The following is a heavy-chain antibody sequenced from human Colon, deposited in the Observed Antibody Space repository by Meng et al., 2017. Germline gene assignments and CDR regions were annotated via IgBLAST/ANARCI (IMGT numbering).Heavy chain of an antibody. CDR3: ARTAMLDS. V-gene: IGHV1-8*01. J-gene: IGHJ5*01. CDR1: GYTFTSSD. D-gene: IGHD2-2*01. Sequence: QVQLVQSGAEVRKPGASVKVTCKASGYTFTSSDINWVRQATGRGLEWLGWMNPNNGNTGSAQKFQGRVSMTRDTSIGTAYMELSGLTSEDTAVYYCARTAMLDSWGQGTLVTGYS. CDR2: MNPNNGNT.